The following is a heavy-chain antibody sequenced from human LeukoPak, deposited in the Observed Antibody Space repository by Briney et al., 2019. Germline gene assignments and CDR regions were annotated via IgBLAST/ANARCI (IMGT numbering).Heavy chain of an antibody. CDR1: GGTFSSYA. CDR2: IIPILGIA. CDR3: AREVRPPQTSIDY. V-gene: IGHV1-69*04. J-gene: IGHJ4*02. Sequence: SVKVSCKASGGTFSSYAISWVRQAPGQGLEWMGRIIPILGIANYAQKFQGRATITADKSTSTAYMELSSLRSEDTAVYYCAREVRPPQTSIDYWGQGTLVTVSS.